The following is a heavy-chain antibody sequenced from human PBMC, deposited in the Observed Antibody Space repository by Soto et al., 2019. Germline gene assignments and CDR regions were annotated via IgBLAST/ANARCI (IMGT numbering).Heavy chain of an antibody. J-gene: IGHJ5*02. CDR1: GGSISSSY. V-gene: IGHV4-59*01. CDR2: IYDDGSA. Sequence: NPSETLYLTCTVSGGSISSSYWSWIRQPPGKGLEWLAYIYDDGSANYNPSLKSRATISLDMSKNQFSLKLTSVTAADTAVYYCARDKYCSGGSCRKNWFDPWGQGTLVTVSS. D-gene: IGHD2-15*01. CDR3: ARDKYCSGGSCRKNWFDP.